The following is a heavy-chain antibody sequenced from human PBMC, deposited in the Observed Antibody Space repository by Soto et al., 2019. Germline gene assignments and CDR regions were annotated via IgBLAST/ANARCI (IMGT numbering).Heavy chain of an antibody. V-gene: IGHV1-2*04. CDR1: GYTFTGYY. J-gene: IGHJ4*02. Sequence: ASVNVSCKASGYTFTGYYMHWVRQAPGQGLEWMGWINPNSGGTNYAQKFQGWVTMTRDTSISTAYMELSRLRSDDTAVYYCARSNSTKGSLEYSSSFLGYWGQGTLVTVSS. CDR2: INPNSGGT. CDR3: ARSNSTKGSLEYSSSFLGY. D-gene: IGHD6-6*01.